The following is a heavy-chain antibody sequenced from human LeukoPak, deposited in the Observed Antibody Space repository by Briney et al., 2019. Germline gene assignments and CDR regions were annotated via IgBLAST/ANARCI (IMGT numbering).Heavy chain of an antibody. Sequence: SETLSLTCTVSGGSISSYYWSWIRQPPGKGLEWIGYIYYRGSTNYNPSLKSRVTISVDTSKNQFSLKLSSVTAADTAVYYCARVGSRIAQYYFDYWGQGTLVTVSS. J-gene: IGHJ4*02. V-gene: IGHV4-59*01. CDR3: ARVGSRIAQYYFDY. CDR1: GGSISSYY. CDR2: IYYRGST. D-gene: IGHD6-13*01.